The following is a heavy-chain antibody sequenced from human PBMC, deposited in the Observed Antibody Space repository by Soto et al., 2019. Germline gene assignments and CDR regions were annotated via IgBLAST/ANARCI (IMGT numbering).Heavy chain of an antibody. CDR1: GGSFKSGSYS. V-gene: IGHV4-61*01. CDR2: GYHTGRT. D-gene: IGHD3-3*01. J-gene: IGHJ4*02. CDR3: ARDFAYFDS. Sequence: QVQLQESGPGLVKPSETLSLTCTVSGGSFKSGSYSWSWIRQPPGKGLEWIGYGYHTGRTSHNPSLKSRVSISMVTSNTQFSLNLDSVTAADTAVYFCARDFAYFDSWGQGTLFTVSS.